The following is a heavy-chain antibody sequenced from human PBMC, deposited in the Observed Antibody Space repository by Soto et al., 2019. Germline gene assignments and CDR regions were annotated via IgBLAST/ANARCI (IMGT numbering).Heavy chain of an antibody. CDR2: INSDGRG. D-gene: IGHD2-8*01. V-gene: IGHV3-74*01. J-gene: IGHJ4*02. CDR3: VRENGGY. Sequence: VQVVESGGGLVQPGGSLRLSCAASGFTFNRYPLYWVRQAAGKGLVWVSRINSDGRGFYADSVKGRFTISRDNAKDTLYLQMNSLRVEDTAVYFCVRENGGYWGQGTLVTVSS. CDR1: GFTFNRYP.